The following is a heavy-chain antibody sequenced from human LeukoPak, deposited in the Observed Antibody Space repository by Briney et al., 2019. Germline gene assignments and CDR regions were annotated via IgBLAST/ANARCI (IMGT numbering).Heavy chain of an antibody. V-gene: IGHV4-59*08. J-gene: IGHJ6*02. D-gene: IGHD1-26*01. CDR3: ARSGNYYGFYFYGMDV. CDR2: IYDSGST. Sequence: PSETLSLTCTVSGGSISSHYWSWIRQPPGKGLEWIGYIYDSGSTNYNPSLKSRVTISVDTSKNQFSLKLSSVTAADTAVYYCARSGNYYGFYFYGMDVWGQGTTVTVSS. CDR1: GGSISSHY.